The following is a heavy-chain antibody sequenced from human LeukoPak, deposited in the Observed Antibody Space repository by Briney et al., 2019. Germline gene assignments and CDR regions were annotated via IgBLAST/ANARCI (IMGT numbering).Heavy chain of an antibody. CDR2: ISGSGGSA. J-gene: IGHJ4*02. CDR3: AKGWWACYEHCTGAPPDY. V-gene: IGHV3-23*01. Sequence: GGSLRLSCAASGFTFNNYAMTWVRQAPGKGLEWVSSISGSGGSAYSADSVKGRFTISRDNSKNTLYLHMNSLKVEDTAIYNCAKGWWACYEHCTGAPPDYWGQGTLVTVSS. D-gene: IGHD2-8*02. CDR1: GFTFNNYA.